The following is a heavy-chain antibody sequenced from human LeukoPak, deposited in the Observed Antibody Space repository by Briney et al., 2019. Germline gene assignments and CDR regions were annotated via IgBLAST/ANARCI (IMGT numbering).Heavy chain of an antibody. Sequence: HPGGSLRPSCAASGFTFSSYAMSWVRQAPGKGLVWVSRINSDGSSTSYADSVKGRFTISRDNAKNTLYLQMNSLRAEDTAVYYCARDLRQNWNYLNDAFDIWGQGTMVTVSS. D-gene: IGHD1-7*01. J-gene: IGHJ3*02. CDR1: GFTFSSYA. V-gene: IGHV3-74*01. CDR3: ARDLRQNWNYLNDAFDI. CDR2: INSDGSST.